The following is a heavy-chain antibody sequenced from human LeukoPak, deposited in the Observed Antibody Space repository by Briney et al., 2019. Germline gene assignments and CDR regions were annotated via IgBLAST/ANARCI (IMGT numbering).Heavy chain of an antibody. Sequence: PGGSLRLSCAASGFTFSTFAMIWVRQPPGKGLEWVSYISAGSSAIYYADSVKGRFTISRDNAKNSLFLQMNSLRAEDTAVYYCARSYDSSVYYPHYFDYWGQGTLVTVSS. V-gene: IGHV3-48*04. CDR3: ARSYDSSVYYPHYFDY. CDR2: ISAGSSAI. CDR1: GFTFSTFA. J-gene: IGHJ4*02. D-gene: IGHD3-22*01.